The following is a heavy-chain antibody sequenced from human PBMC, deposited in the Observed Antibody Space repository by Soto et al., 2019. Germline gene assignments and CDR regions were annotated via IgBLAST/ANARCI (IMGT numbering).Heavy chain of an antibody. V-gene: IGHV4-30-2*01. CDR2: IYHSGST. CDR1: GGSISSGGYS. CDR3: ARGGRYYDSSGYYYAYFDY. Sequence: SETLSLTCAVSGGSISSGGYSWSWIRQPPGKGLEWIGYIYHSGSTYYNPSLKSRVTISVDRSKNQFSLKLSSVTAADTAVYYCARGGRYYDSSGYYYAYFDYWGQGTLVTVSS. J-gene: IGHJ4*02. D-gene: IGHD3-22*01.